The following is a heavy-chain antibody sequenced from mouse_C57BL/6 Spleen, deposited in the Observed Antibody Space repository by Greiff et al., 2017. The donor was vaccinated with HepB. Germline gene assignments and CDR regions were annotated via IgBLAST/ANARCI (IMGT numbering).Heavy chain of an antibody. CDR1: GYAFTNYL. J-gene: IGHJ2*01. CDR3: ARSGSSGDY. D-gene: IGHD1-1*01. CDR2: INPGSGGT. Sequence: QVQLKESGAELVRPGTSVKVSCKASGYAFTNYLIELVKQRPGQGLEWIGVINPGSGGTNYNEKFKGKATLTADKSSSTAYMQLSSLTSEDSAVYFCARSGSSGDYWGQGTTFTVSS. V-gene: IGHV1-54*01.